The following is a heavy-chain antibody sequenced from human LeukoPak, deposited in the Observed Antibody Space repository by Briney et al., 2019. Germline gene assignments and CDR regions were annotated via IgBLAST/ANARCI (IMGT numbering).Heavy chain of an antibody. V-gene: IGHV4-30-4*08. D-gene: IGHD3-10*01. J-gene: IGHJ5*02. CDR3: ARAFGSSRERWFDP. CDR1: GGSISSGGYY. CDR2: IYYSGST. Sequence: SQTLSLTCTVSGGSISSGGYYWSWIRQPPGKGLKWIGYIYYSGSTYYNPSLKSRVTISVDTSKNQFSLKLSSVTAADTAVYYCARAFGSSRERWFDPWGQGTLVTVSS.